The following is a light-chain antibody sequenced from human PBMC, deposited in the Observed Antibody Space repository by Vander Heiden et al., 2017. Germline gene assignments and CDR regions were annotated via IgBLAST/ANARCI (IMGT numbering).Light chain of an antibody. CDR1: KLGDKY. J-gene: IGLJ2*01. CDR3: QAWDSSTVV. CDR2: KDN. Sequence: SYELTQPPSVSVSPGQTATITCSGAKLGDKYACWYQQKPGQSPLLVIYKDNNRPSGIPERFSGSNSGTTATLTISGTQAMDEADYYCQAWDSSTVVFGGGTKLTVL. V-gene: IGLV3-1*01.